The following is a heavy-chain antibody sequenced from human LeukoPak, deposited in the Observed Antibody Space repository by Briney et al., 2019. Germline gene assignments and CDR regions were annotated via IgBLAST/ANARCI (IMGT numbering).Heavy chain of an antibody. CDR1: GFTFSSYA. CDR2: ISGSGGST. V-gene: IGHV3-23*01. Sequence: GGSLRLSCAASGFTFSSYAMNWVRQAPGKGLEWVSAISGSGGSTNYADSVKGRFIISRDNSKNTLYLQMNSLRAEDTAAYYCAKGLYGSGSYDYWGQGTLVTVSS. CDR3: AKGLYGSGSYDY. J-gene: IGHJ4*02. D-gene: IGHD3-10*01.